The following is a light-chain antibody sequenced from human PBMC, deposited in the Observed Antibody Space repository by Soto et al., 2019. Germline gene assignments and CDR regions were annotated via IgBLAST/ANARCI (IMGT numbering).Light chain of an antibody. J-gene: IGKJ1*01. V-gene: IGKV3-20*01. CDR2: GAS. CDR1: QSVSSSY. CDR3: QQYGTTPPWT. Sequence: EIVLTQSPGTLSLSPGERVTLSCRASQSVSSSYLAWYQQKPGQAPRLLIYGASSRATGIPDRFSGSGSGTDFTLTISRLEPEDFAVYYCQQYGTTPPWTFGRWTKVEIK.